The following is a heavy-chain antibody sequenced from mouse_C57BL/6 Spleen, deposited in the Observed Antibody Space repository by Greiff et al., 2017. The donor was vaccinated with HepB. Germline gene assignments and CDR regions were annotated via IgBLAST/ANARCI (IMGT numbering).Heavy chain of an antibody. Sequence: QVQLKQPGAELVMPGASVKLSCKASGYTFTSYWMHWVKQRPGQGLEWIGEIDPSDSYPNYNQKFKGKSTLTVDKSSSTAYMQLSSLTSEDSAVYYCARRELRLPWFAYWGQGTLVTVSA. CDR1: GYTFTSYW. D-gene: IGHD3-2*02. J-gene: IGHJ3*01. CDR2: IDPSDSYP. CDR3: ARRELRLPWFAY. V-gene: IGHV1-69*01.